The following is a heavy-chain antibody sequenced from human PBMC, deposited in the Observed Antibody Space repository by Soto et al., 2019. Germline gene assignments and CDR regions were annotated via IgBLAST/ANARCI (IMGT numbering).Heavy chain of an antibody. CDR2: IIPIFGTA. CDR3: ARENMIVVVTYPNAFDI. J-gene: IGHJ3*02. V-gene: IGHV1-69*12. CDR1: GGTFSSYA. D-gene: IGHD3-22*01. Sequence: QVQLVQSGAEVKKPGSSVKVSCKASGGTFSSYAISWVRQAPGQGLEWMGGIIPIFGTANYAQKFQGRVTIAADXSXSXXYMELSSLRSEDTAVYYCARENMIVVVTYPNAFDIWGQGTMVTVSS.